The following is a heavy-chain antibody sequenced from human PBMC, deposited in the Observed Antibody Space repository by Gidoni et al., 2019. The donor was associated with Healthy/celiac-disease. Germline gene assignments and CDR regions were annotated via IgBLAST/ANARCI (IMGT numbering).Heavy chain of an antibody. D-gene: IGHD3-9*01. CDR1: GWTVRKAR. CDR2: SKSTTDGGTT. V-gene: IGHV3-15*01. J-gene: IGHJ4*02. CDR3: TTGYDLLTGYQKYYFDY. Sequence: EVQLVESGGGLVKPGGSLRLSGAASGWTVRKARMSGVPQAPGKGLEWVGRSKSTTDGGTTDYAAPVTGRFTISRDASKNTLYLHMHSLKTEDTAVYYCTTGYDLLTGYQKYYFDYWGQGTLVTVSS.